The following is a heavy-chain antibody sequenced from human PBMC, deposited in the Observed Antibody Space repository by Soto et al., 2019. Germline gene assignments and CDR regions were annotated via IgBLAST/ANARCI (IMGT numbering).Heavy chain of an antibody. D-gene: IGHD2-15*01. CDR3: AGVPLHCGGNAGAFDI. CDR2: IYYSGST. V-gene: IGHV4-30-4*01. CDR1: GGSISSGDYY. J-gene: IGHJ3*02. Sequence: QVQLQESGPGLVKPSQTLSLTCTVSGGSISSGDYYWCWIRQPPGKVLERIGYIYYSGSTYYNPTLKSQLTISLDTSQSQISLNQCYVTAADAAVYYWAGVPLHCGGNAGAFDIWGQGTMVTVSS.